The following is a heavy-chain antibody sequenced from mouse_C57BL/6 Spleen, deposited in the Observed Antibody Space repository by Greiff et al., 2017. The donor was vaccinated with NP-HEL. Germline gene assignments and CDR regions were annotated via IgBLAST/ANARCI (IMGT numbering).Heavy chain of an antibody. V-gene: IGHV5-4*01. J-gene: IGHJ2*01. D-gene: IGHD1-1*01. CDR2: ISDGGSYT. CDR1: GFTFSSYA. CDR3: ARPAYGIDYFDY. Sequence: VHLVESGGGLVKPGGSLKLSCAASGFTFSSYAMSWVRQTPDKRLEWVATISDGGSYTYYPDNVKGRFTISRDNAKNNLYLQLSHLKSQDTAMYYCARPAYGIDYFDYWGQGTTLTVSS.